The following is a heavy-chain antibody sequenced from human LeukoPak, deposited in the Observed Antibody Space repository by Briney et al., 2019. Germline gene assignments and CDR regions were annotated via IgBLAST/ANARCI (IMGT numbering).Heavy chain of an antibody. V-gene: IGHV3-23*01. CDR3: AKDLGRYRNNYFDY. Sequence: GGSLTLSCAASGFTFSSYAMSWVRQAHEKGLDWVATISGSGGGTYYADSVKGRFTISRDYSKNTLYLQMNSLRAEDTAVYYCAKDLGRYRNNYFDYWGQGTLVTVSS. CDR2: ISGSGGGT. D-gene: IGHD1-26*01. J-gene: IGHJ4*02. CDR1: GFTFSSYA.